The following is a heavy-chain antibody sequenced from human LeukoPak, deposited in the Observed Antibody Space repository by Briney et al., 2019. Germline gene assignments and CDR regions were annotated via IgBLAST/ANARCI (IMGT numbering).Heavy chain of an antibody. CDR3: ARTASRGIAAAP. V-gene: IGHV4-39*01. CDR2: IYYSGST. J-gene: IGHJ5*02. D-gene: IGHD6-13*01. Sequence: SETLSLTCTVSGGSISSSSYYWGWMRQPPGKGLAWIGSIYYSGSTYYNPSLKSRVTISVDTSKNQFSLKLSSVTAADTAVYYCARTASRGIAAAPWGQGTLVTVSS. CDR1: GGSISSSSYY.